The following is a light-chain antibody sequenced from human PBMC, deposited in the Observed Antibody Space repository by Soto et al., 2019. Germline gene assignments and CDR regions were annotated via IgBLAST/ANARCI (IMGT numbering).Light chain of an antibody. CDR2: AAS. CDR3: QQANSFPWT. CDR1: QSISVY. V-gene: IGKV1-39*01. J-gene: IGKJ1*01. Sequence: DIQMTQSPSSLSASLGDRVTITCRASQSISVYLNWYQQKPGKAPKLLIYAASSLQSGVPSRFSGSGSGTDFTLTISSLQPEDFATYYCQQANSFPWTFGQGTKVEIK.